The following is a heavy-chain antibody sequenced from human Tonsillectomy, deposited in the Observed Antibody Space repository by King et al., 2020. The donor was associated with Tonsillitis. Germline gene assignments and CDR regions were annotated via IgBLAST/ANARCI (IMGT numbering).Heavy chain of an antibody. D-gene: IGHD3-22*01. CDR3: ARDLGGDYYDSSGYYGDAFDI. J-gene: IGHJ3*02. V-gene: IGHV3-30-3*01. CDR2: ISYDGSNK. CDR1: GFTFSSYA. Sequence: VQLVESVGGVVQPGRSLRLSCAASGFTFSSYAMHWVRQAPGKGLEWVAVISYDGSNKYSADSVKGRFTISRDNSKNTLYLQMNSLRAEDTAVYYWARDLGGDYYDSSGYYGDAFDIWGQGTTVTVSS.